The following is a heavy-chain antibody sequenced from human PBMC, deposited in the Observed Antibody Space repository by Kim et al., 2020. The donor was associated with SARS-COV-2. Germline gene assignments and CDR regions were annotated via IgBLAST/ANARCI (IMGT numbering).Heavy chain of an antibody. D-gene: IGHD6-13*01. J-gene: IGHJ6*02. CDR3: ARDQHSSSWTYYYGMDV. V-gene: IGHV1-69*01. Sequence: FQGRVTITADESTSTAYMELSSLRSEDTAVYYCARDQHSSSWTYYYGMDVWGQGTTVTVSS.